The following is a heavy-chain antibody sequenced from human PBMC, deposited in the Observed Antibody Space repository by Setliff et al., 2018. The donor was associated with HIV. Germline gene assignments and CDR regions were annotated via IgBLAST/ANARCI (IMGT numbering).Heavy chain of an antibody. CDR2: IYYSGST. V-gene: IGHV4-39*01. D-gene: IGHD5-18*01. Sequence: PSETLSLTCTVSGGSISSSGYYWGWIRQPPGKGLEWIGSIYYSGSTYYNPSLKSRVTISVDTSKNQFSLKLSSVTAADTAVYYCARFWKGGYSYGPTNYFDYWGQGTLVTVSS. J-gene: IGHJ4*02. CDR3: ARFWKGGYSYGPTNYFDY. CDR1: GGSISSSGYY.